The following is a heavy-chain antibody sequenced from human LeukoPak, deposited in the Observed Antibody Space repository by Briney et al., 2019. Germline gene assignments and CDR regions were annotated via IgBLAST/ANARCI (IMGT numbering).Heavy chain of an antibody. Sequence: GGSLRLSCAASGFTFRTYAMSWVRQAPGKGLEWVSTISNSGGDTYYADSVKGRFTISRDNSKNTLHVQMNSLRAEDTATYYCVKSRGSGSYSFDCWGQGTLVTVSS. D-gene: IGHD3-10*01. V-gene: IGHV3-23*01. CDR2: ISNSGGDT. CDR3: VKSRGSGSYSFDC. CDR1: GFTFRTYA. J-gene: IGHJ4*02.